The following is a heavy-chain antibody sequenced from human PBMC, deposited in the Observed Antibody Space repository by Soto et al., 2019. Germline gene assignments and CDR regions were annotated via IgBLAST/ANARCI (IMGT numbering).Heavy chain of an antibody. V-gene: IGHV1-18*01. CDR2: ISTYNGNT. J-gene: IGHJ4*02. CDR1: GYTFTNYG. CDR3: ARVLRYDVVTGDVQYY. D-gene: IGHD3-9*01. Sequence: ASVKVSCKASGYTFTNYGISWVRQAPGQGLEWMGWISTYNGNTNYAPKLQGRVTMTTDTSRNTAYMEVRSLRSDDTAVYYCARVLRYDVVTGDVQYYWGRGTLVTVSA.